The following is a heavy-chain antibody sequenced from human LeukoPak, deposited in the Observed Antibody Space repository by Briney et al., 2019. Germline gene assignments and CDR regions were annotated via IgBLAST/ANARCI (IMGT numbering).Heavy chain of an antibody. CDR3: ARDAHYDFWSGYWAY. J-gene: IGHJ4*02. V-gene: IGHV3-30*02. CDR1: GFTFSSYG. CDR2: IRYDGSNK. Sequence: GGSLRLSCAASGFTFSSYGMHWVRQAPGKGLEWVAFIRYDGSNKYYADSVKGRFTISRDNSKNTLYLQMNSLRAEDTAVYYCARDAHYDFWSGYWAYWGQGTLVTVSS. D-gene: IGHD3-3*01.